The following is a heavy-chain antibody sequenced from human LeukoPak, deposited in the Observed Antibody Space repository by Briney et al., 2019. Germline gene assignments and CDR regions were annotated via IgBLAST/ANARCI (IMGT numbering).Heavy chain of an antibody. J-gene: IGHJ3*02. CDR1: GYTFTGYY. V-gene: IGHV1-2*02. Sequence: ASVKVSCKASGYTFTGYYMHWVRQAPGQGLEWMGWINPNSGGTNYAQKFQGRVTMTRDTSISTAYMELSRLRSDGTAVYYCARDWGYDSSGYGAFDIWGQGTMVTVSS. CDR2: INPNSGGT. D-gene: IGHD3-22*01. CDR3: ARDWGYDSSGYGAFDI.